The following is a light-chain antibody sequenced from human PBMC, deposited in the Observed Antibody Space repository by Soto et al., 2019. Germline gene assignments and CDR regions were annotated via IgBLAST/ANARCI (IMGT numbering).Light chain of an antibody. J-gene: IGLJ3*02. CDR2: EVA. CDR1: SGDIGAFNH. CDR3: ASYTIKKSWV. V-gene: IGLV2-14*01. Sequence: QSVLTQPASVTGSPGQSITISCTGTSGDIGAFNHVSWYQQFPGTAPKLIIYEVANRPSGVSGRFSGSRSGNTASLTISGLQPEDEADYYCASYTIKKSWVFGGGTQLTVL.